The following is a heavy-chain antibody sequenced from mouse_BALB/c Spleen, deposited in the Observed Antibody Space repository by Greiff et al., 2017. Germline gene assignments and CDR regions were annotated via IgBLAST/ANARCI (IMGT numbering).Heavy chain of an antibody. J-gene: IGHJ2*01. CDR1: GFTFSDYY. Sequence: EVKVVESGGGLVKPGGSLKLSCAASGFTFSDYYMYWVRQTPEKRLEWVATISDGGSYTYYPDSVKGRFTISRDNAKNNLYLQMSSLKSEDTAMYYCASHYYDYWGQGTTLTVSS. V-gene: IGHV5-4*02. D-gene: IGHD1-2*01. CDR3: ASHYYDY. CDR2: ISDGGSYT.